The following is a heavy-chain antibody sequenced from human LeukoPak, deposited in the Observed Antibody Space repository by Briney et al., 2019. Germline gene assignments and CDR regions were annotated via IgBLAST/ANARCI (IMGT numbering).Heavy chain of an antibody. CDR3: ARTRRSGYDYGSYYYYGMDV. V-gene: IGHV2-70*01. Sequence: ESGPALVKPTQTLTLTCTFSGFSPSTSGMCVSWIRQPPGKALEWLALIDWDDDKYYGTSLKTRLTISKDTSKNQVVLTMTNMDPVDTATYYCARTRRSGYDYGSYYYYGMDVWGKGTTVTVSS. CDR2: IDWDDDK. J-gene: IGHJ6*04. CDR1: GFSPSTSGMC. D-gene: IGHD5-12*01.